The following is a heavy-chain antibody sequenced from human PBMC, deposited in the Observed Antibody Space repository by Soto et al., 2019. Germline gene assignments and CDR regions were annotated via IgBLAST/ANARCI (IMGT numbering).Heavy chain of an antibody. D-gene: IGHD6-6*01. Sequence: NPSETLSLTCTVSGGSISSYYWSWIRQPPGKGLEWIGYIYYSGSTNYNPSLKSRVTISVDTSKNQFSLKLSSVTAADTAVYYCARDGIRQLVQGPDYYMDVWGKGTTVTVSS. J-gene: IGHJ6*03. CDR3: ARDGIRQLVQGPDYYMDV. CDR2: IYYSGST. CDR1: GGSISSYY. V-gene: IGHV4-59*01.